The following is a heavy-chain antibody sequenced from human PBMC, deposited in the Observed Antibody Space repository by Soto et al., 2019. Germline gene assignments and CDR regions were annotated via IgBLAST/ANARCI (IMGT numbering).Heavy chain of an antibody. CDR3: TARRDWTAVDPLDY. D-gene: IGHD5-18*01. CDR2: IINKTNNYST. CDR1: GFTFRDAA. J-gene: IGHJ4*01. V-gene: IGHV3-73*02. Sequence: EVQLVESGGGLVQPGGSLKLSCAASGFTFRDAAMHWVRQASGKGLEWIGRIINKTNNYSTTFIDSVRGRFTTSRDDSKNTVYLQMNRQRIDDTAVYYCTARRDWTAVDPLDYWGLGNLVTVSS.